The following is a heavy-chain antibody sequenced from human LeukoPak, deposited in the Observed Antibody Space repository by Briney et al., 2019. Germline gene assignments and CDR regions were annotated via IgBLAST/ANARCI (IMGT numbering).Heavy chain of an antibody. CDR1: GGSISSYY. V-gene: IGHV4-59*01. CDR3: ARGGWYPESFQH. CDR2: IYYSGST. D-gene: IGHD6-19*01. J-gene: IGHJ1*01. Sequence: SETLSLTCTVSGGSISSYYWNWIRQPPGKGLEWIGYIYYSGSTNYNPSLKSRVTISVDTSKNQFSLKLSSVTAADTVVYYCARGGWYPESFQHWGQGALVTVSS.